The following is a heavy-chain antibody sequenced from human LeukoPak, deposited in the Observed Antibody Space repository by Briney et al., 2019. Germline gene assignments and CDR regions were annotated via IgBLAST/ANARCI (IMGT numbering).Heavy chain of an antibody. CDR1: GFTFSSYA. D-gene: IGHD2-15*01. CDR2: ISNSDDGR. CDR3: AKDSSASFYCGGGACYSNY. Sequence: GGSLRLSCAASGFTFSSYAMSWVRQAPGKGLERVSAISNSDDGRYDADAAKGRFTISRDNSKNTLDLQMNSLRTEDTAVYYCAKDSSASFYCGGGACYSNYWGQGTLVTVSS. J-gene: IGHJ4*02. V-gene: IGHV3-23*01.